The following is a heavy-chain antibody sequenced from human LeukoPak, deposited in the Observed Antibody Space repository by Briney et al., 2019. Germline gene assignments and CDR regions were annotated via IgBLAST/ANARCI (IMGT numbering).Heavy chain of an antibody. J-gene: IGHJ4*02. CDR1: GFTFSSYG. Sequence: GGSLRLSCAASGFTFSSYGMHWVRQAPGKGLEWVAFIRYDGSNKYYADSVKGRFTISRDNSKNTLYLQMNSLRAEDTAVYYXXXXXXXXDSSGYSGYYFDYWGQGTLVTVSS. V-gene: IGHV3-30*02. CDR2: IRYDGSNK. CDR3: XXXXXXXDSSGYSGYYFDY. D-gene: IGHD3-22*01.